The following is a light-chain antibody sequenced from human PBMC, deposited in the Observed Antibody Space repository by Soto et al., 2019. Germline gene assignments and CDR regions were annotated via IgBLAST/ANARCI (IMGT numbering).Light chain of an antibody. CDR3: PRYANSGPT. CDR1: QSLSSAY. J-gene: IGKJ4*01. CDR2: GIS. V-gene: IGKV3-20*01. Sequence: ETVLTQSPGTLSLPPGVRATLSCRASQSLSSAYLAWYQQKPGQAPRLLIYGISNRATRIPDRFSGSGSGTAFTLTLSSLEPEDFAVYFCPRYANSGPTFGGGTKVEI.